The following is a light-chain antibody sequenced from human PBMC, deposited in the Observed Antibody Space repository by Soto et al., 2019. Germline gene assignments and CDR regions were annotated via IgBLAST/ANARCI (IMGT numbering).Light chain of an antibody. CDR2: AAS. Sequence: DIQMTQSPSSLSASVGDRVTITCRASQTVRTYLNWYQQKPGKAPTLLVYAASTLESAVPPRFSGAGSETDFTLTISGLQHEDFVTYYCQQTFSTPITFGQGTRLE. CDR3: QQTFSTPIT. CDR1: QTVRTY. V-gene: IGKV1-39*01. J-gene: IGKJ5*01.